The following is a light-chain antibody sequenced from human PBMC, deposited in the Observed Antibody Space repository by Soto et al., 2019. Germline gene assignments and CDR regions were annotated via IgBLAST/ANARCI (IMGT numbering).Light chain of an antibody. V-gene: IGLV2-14*03. Sequence: QSVLTQPASVSGSPGQSITISCTGTSSDVGGYNYVSWYQHHPGKAPKLLIFDVSNRPSGVSDRFSGSRSGNTASLTISGLQAVDEADYYCSSYASSTTSAFG. CDR1: SSDVGGYNY. J-gene: IGLJ6*01. CDR2: DVS. CDR3: SSYASSTTSA.